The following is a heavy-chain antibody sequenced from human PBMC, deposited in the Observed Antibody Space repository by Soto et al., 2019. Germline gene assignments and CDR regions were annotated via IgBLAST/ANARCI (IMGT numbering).Heavy chain of an antibody. Sequence: QVQLQESGPGLAKPSETLSLTCTVSGGSIRSYYWSWIGQPPGKGLEWIGYIYYSGSTNYNPSLYSRVTISVDTSKNQFSLKLSSVTAADTAVYYCARLAFGAFDIWGQGTMVTVSS. J-gene: IGHJ3*02. CDR1: GGSIRSYY. D-gene: IGHD3-16*01. V-gene: IGHV4-59*08. CDR3: ARLAFGAFDI. CDR2: IYYSGST.